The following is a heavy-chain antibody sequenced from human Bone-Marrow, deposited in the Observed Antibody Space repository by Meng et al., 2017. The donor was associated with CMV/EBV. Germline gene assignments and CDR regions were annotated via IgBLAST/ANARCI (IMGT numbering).Heavy chain of an antibody. CDR1: GVSISTYY. CDR2: AHSSGTT. Sequence: SETLSLTCTVSGVSISTYYWNWIRQPPGRGLEWIGYAHSSGTTSYSPSLKSRVTMSVDTSKNQFSLKLSALTAEYTAVYYCESDRYQLLPYLDFWGQGTLVTVSS. CDR3: ESDRYQLLPYLDF. V-gene: IGHV4-4*07. D-gene: IGHD2-2*01. J-gene: IGHJ4*01.